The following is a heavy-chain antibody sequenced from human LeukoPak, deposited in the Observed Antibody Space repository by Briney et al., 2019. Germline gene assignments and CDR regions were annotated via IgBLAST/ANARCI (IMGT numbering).Heavy chain of an antibody. J-gene: IGHJ4*02. Sequence: PGGSLRLSCAASGFTFSSYGMHWVRQAPGKGLEGVAVISYDGSNKYYADSVKGRFTISRDNSKNTLYLQMNSLRAEDTAVYYCARGSAYSYDFTRRERTKSRLDYWGQGTLVTVSS. CDR1: GFTFSSYG. CDR2: ISYDGSNK. D-gene: IGHD5-18*01. V-gene: IGHV3-30*03. CDR3: ARGSAYSYDFTRRERTKSRLDY.